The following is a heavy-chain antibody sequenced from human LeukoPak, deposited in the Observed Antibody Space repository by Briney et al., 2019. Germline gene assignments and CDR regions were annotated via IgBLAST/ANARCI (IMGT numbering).Heavy chain of an antibody. V-gene: IGHV3-21*01. Sequence: GGSLRLSCAASGFTLSSYSMNWVRQAPGKGLEWVSTISSSSSYIYYADSVKGRFTISRDNAKNSLYLQMNSLRAEDTAVYYCARDYYGSGSYSSFDAFDIWGQGTMVIVSS. J-gene: IGHJ3*02. CDR1: GFTLSSYS. D-gene: IGHD3-10*01. CDR2: ISSSSSYI. CDR3: ARDYYGSGSYSSFDAFDI.